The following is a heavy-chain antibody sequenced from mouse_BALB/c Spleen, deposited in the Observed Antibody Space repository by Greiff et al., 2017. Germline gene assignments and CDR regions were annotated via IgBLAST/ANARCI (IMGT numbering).Heavy chain of an antibody. D-gene: IGHD1-2*01. CDR2: INPYNGDT. J-gene: IGHJ4*01. V-gene: IGHV1-37*01. CDR1: GYSFTGYF. Sequence: EVKLMESGPELVKPGASVKISCKASGYSFTGYFMNWVKQSHGKSLEWIGRINPYNGDTFYNQKFKGKATLTVDKSSSTAHMELLSLTSEDSAVYYCGRGTTATPGAMDYWGQGTSVTVSS. CDR3: GRGTTATPGAMDY.